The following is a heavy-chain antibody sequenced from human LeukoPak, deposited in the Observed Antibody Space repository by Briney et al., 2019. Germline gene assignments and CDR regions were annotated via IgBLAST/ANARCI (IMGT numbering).Heavy chain of an antibody. Sequence: GGSLRLSCAASGFTFSSYWMSWVRQAPGKGLEWVANIKQDGSEKYYVDSVKGRFTISRDNAKNSLYLQMNSLRAEDTAVYYCAREATVTFYSFDYWGQGTLVTVSS. CDR1: GFTFSSYW. V-gene: IGHV3-7*01. CDR2: IKQDGSEK. CDR3: AREATVTFYSFDY. D-gene: IGHD4-17*01. J-gene: IGHJ4*02.